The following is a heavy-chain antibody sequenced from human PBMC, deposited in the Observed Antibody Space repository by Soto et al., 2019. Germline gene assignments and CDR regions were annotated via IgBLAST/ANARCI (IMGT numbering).Heavy chain of an antibody. Sequence: QVQLVESGGGVVQPGRSLRLSCAASGFTFSSYGMHWVRQAPGKGLERVAVIWYDGSNKYYADSVKGRFTISRDNSKNTLYLQMNSLRAEDTAVYYCARDGLGSGDYVEWYFDLWGRGTLVTVSS. CDR2: IWYDGSNK. V-gene: IGHV3-33*01. J-gene: IGHJ2*01. CDR3: ARDGLGSGDYVEWYFDL. D-gene: IGHD4-17*01. CDR1: GFTFSSYG.